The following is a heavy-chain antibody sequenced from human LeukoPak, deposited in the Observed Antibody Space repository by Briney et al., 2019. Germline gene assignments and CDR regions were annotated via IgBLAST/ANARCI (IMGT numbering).Heavy chain of an antibody. CDR1: GGSISSSSYY. CDR3: ARLLSGGFDY. J-gene: IGHJ4*02. V-gene: IGHV4-39*01. CDR2: IYYSGST. Sequence: ETLSLTCTVPGGSISSSSYYWGWIRQPPGKGLEWIGSIYYSGSTYYNPSLKSRVTISVDTSKNQFSLKLSSVTAADTAVYYCARLLSGGFDYWGQGTLVTVSS.